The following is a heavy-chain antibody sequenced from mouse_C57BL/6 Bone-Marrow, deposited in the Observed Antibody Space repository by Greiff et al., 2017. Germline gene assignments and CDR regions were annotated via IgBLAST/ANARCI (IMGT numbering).Heavy chain of an antibody. CDR2: ISDGGSYT. CDR3: ARDDDYFYYYAMDY. Sequence: VQLKESGGGLVKPGGSLKLSCAASGFTFSSYAMSWVRQTPEKRLEWVATISDGGSYTYYPDNVKGRFTISRDNAKNNLYLQMSHLKSEDTAMYYCARDDDYFYYYAMDYWGQGTSVTVSS. CDR1: GFTFSSYA. D-gene: IGHD2-3*01. J-gene: IGHJ4*01. V-gene: IGHV5-4*01.